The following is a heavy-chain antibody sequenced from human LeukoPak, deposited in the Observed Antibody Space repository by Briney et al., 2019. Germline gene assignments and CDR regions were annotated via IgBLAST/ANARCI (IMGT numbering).Heavy chain of an antibody. CDR3: ARATAIRFLEWSPRSNWFDP. Sequence: IPSETLSLTCTVSGGSISSGSYYWSWIRQPAGKGLEWIGRIHTSGSTNYNPSLKSRVTISVDTSKNQFSLKLSSVTAADTAVYYCARATAIRFLEWSPRSNWFDPWGQGTLVTVSS. V-gene: IGHV4-61*02. D-gene: IGHD3-3*01. CDR2: IHTSGST. CDR1: GGSISSGSYY. J-gene: IGHJ5*02.